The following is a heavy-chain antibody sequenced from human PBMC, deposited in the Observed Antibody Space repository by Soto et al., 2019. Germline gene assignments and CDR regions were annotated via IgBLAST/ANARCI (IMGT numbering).Heavy chain of an antibody. CDR1: GFTFSSYS. CDR3: ASHVKSSSTSCPYY. Sequence: GGSLRLSCAASGFTFSSYSMNWVRQAPGKGLEWVSSISSSSSYIYYANSVKGRFTISRDNAKNSLYLQMNSLRAEDTAVYYCASHVKSSSTSCPYYWGQGTLVTVSS. CDR2: ISSSSSYI. D-gene: IGHD2-2*01. V-gene: IGHV3-21*01. J-gene: IGHJ4*02.